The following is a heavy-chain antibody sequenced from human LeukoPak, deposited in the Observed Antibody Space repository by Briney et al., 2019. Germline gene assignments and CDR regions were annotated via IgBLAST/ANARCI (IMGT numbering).Heavy chain of an antibody. Sequence: LPGGSLRLSCAASGFTVSSNYMSWVRQAPGEGLEWVSVIYSGGSTYYADSVKGRFTISRDNSKSTLYLQMNSLRAEDTAVYYCARTVFYYFDYWGQGTLVTVSS. CDR1: GFTVSSNY. CDR3: ARTVFYYFDY. V-gene: IGHV3-53*01. D-gene: IGHD2-21*01. CDR2: IYSGGST. J-gene: IGHJ4*02.